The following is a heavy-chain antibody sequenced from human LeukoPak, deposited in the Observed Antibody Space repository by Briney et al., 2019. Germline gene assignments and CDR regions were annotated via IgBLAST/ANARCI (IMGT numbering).Heavy chain of an antibody. CDR3: AIYDSSGYYNY. V-gene: IGHV3-23*01. CDR1: GFTFSSYA. D-gene: IGHD3-22*01. CDR2: ISGSGGST. J-gene: IGHJ4*02. Sequence: GGSLRLSCAASGFTFSSYAMSWVRQAPGKGLEWVSAISGSGGSTYYADSVKGRFTISRDNSKNTLYLQMNSLRAEDTAVYYCAIYDSSGYYNYWGQGTLVTVSS.